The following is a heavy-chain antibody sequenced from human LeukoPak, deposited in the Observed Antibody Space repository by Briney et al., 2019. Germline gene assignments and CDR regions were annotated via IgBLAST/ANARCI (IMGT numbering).Heavy chain of an antibody. CDR3: ARHWTDGVVPAAMSWFDP. J-gene: IGHJ5*02. V-gene: IGHV4-39*01. CDR2: IYYSGST. CDR1: GGSISSSSYY. D-gene: IGHD2-2*01. Sequence: SETLSLTCTVSGGSISSSSYYWGWIRQPPGKGLEWIGSIYYSGSTYYNPSLKSRVTISVDTSKNQFSLKLSSVTAADTAVYYCARHWTDGVVPAAMSWFDPWGQGTLVTVSS.